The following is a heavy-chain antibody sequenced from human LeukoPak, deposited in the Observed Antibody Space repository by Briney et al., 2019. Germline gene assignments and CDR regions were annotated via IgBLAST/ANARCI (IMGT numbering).Heavy chain of an antibody. J-gene: IGHJ4*02. CDR1: GFTFNNYG. CDR2: ISSSGSTI. Sequence: GGSLRLSCAGSGFTFNNYGMSRVRQAPGKGLEWVSYISSSGSTIYYADSVKGRFTISRDNAKNSLYLQMNSLRAEDTAVYYCARLKYSGSYPADYWGQGTLVTVSS. V-gene: IGHV3-11*01. D-gene: IGHD1-26*01. CDR3: ARLKYSGSYPADY.